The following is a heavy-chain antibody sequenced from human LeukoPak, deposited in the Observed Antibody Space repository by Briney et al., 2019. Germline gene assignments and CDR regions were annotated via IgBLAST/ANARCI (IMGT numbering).Heavy chain of an antibody. V-gene: IGHV4-4*09. Sequence: SETLSLTCTVSGGSISSYYWIWIRQPPGKGLDWIGYIYTTGTTSYNPSLKSRVTISLDTSKNQFSLQLSSVTAADTAVYYCARERYDFWSFDYWGQGTLVTFSS. CDR3: ARERYDFWSFDY. CDR2: IYTTGTT. CDR1: GGSISSYY. D-gene: IGHD3-3*01. J-gene: IGHJ4*02.